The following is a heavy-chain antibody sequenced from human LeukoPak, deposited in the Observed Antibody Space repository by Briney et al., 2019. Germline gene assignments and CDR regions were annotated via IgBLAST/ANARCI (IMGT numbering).Heavy chain of an antibody. CDR1: GFTFSSYA. V-gene: IGHV3-23*01. J-gene: IGHJ6*02. CDR3: ARDLRLEFGELLTPYYYYYGMDV. D-gene: IGHD3-10*01. CDR2: ISGSGGST. Sequence: HPGGSLRLSCAASGFTFSSYAMSWVRQAPGKGLEWVSAISGSGGSTYYADSVKGRFTISRDNAKNSLYLQMNSLRAEDTAVYYCARDLRLEFGELLTPYYYYYGMDVWGQGTTVTVSS.